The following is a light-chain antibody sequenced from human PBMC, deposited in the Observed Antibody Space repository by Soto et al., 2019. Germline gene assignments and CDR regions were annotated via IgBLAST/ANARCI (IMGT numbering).Light chain of an antibody. J-gene: IGKJ2*01. CDR3: QHYNFWPHT. V-gene: IGKV3-15*01. CDR2: GAS. CDR1: QSVSSN. Sequence: EIVMTQSPATLSVSPGERVTLSCRASQSVSSNLAWYQQKVGQAPRLLIYGASTRATGIPARFSGSGSGTEFTLTISSLQSEDVSVYFCQHYNFWPHTFGQGTKLEIK.